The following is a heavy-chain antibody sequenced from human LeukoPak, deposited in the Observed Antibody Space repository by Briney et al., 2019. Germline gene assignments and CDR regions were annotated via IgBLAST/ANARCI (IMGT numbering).Heavy chain of an antibody. CDR2: IWYDGSNK. Sequence: GGSLRLSCAASGFTFSSYGMHWVRQAPGKGLEWVAVIWYDGSNKYYADSVKGRFTISRDNSKNTLYLQMNSLRAEDTAVYYCARGYEELLLREWGQGTLVTVS. J-gene: IGHJ4*02. V-gene: IGHV3-33*01. CDR1: GFTFSSYG. CDR3: ARGYEELLLRE. D-gene: IGHD2-15*01.